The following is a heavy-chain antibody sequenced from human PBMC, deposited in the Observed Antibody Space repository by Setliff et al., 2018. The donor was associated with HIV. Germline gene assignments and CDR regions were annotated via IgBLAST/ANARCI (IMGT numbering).Heavy chain of an antibody. Sequence: GGSLRLSCAASGFSFSTYGMHWVRQTPGKGLEWVAFIQSDGSNKYYGDSVKGRFTISRDNFKNTQYLQMNNLRPEDTAVYYCVKGRSGSYHWGGQGTLVTVSS. CDR2: IQSDGSNK. V-gene: IGHV3-30*02. D-gene: IGHD1-26*01. J-gene: IGHJ4*02. CDR3: VKGRSGSYHW. CDR1: GFSFSTYG.